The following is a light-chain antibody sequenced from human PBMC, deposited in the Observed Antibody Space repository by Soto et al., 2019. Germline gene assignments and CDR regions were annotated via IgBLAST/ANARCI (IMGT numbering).Light chain of an antibody. CDR3: QQRADWPIT. CDR2: AAS. V-gene: IGKV1-9*01. J-gene: IGKJ5*01. Sequence: IQLTQSPSSLSASVGDRVTITCRASQGISSYLAWYQQKPGKAPKLLIYAASTLQSGVPSRFSGSGSGTDFTLTISSLEPDDFAVYYCQQRADWPITFGQGTRLEIK. CDR1: QGISSY.